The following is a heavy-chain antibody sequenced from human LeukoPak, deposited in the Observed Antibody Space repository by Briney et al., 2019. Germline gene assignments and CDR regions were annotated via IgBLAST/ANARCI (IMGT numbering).Heavy chain of an antibody. CDR2: INPDGSER. CDR1: GFSFSSYY. Sequence: PGGSLRLSCAASGFSFSSYYMSWVRQAPGKGLEWVALINPDGSERYYVDSVKGRFTISRDNARNSLYLQMDSLRADDTAVYYCATGGGQWLPHYWGQGTLVTVSS. CDR3: ATGGGQWLPHY. J-gene: IGHJ4*02. V-gene: IGHV3-7*01. D-gene: IGHD6-19*01.